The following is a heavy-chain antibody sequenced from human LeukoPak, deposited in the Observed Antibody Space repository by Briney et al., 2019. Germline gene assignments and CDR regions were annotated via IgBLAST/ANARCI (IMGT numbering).Heavy chain of an antibody. J-gene: IGHJ5*02. D-gene: IGHD6-13*01. Sequence: PSGTLSLTCAVYGWSFSGYYWIWIRQPPGKGLEWIGEINHSGSSNYNPSLKSRVTISVDTSKNQFSLKLSSVTAADTAVFYCARGIAAAGSNWFDPCRQGTLVTVSS. CDR2: INHSGSS. CDR1: GWSFSGYY. V-gene: IGHV4-34*01. CDR3: ARGIAAAGSNWFDP.